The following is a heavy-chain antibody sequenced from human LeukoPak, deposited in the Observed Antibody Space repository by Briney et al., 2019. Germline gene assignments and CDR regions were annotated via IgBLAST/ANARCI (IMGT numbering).Heavy chain of an antibody. CDR3: ARQVARTYSSDY. V-gene: IGHV5-51*01. D-gene: IGHD5-12*01. J-gene: IGHJ4*02. CDR2: IYPDDSDT. Sequence: GESLKISCTCSGYNFNIYWIAWVRQMPGKGLEWMGVIYPDDSDTRYSPSFQGQVTISADRSVRTVYLQWSSLKASDTAMYYCARQVARTYSSDYWGQGTLVTVSS. CDR1: GYNFNIYW.